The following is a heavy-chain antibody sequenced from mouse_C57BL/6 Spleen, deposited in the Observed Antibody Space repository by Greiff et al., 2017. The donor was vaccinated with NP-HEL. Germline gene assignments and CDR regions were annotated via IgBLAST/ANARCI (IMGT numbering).Heavy chain of an antibody. CDR1: GYTFTDYE. CDR2: IDPETGGT. J-gene: IGHJ2*01. V-gene: IGHV1-15*01. D-gene: IGHD1-1*01. Sequence: QVQLKQSGAELVRPGASVTLSCKASGYTFTDYEMHWVKQTPVHGLEWIGAIDPETGGTAYNQKFKGKAILTADKSSSTAYMDLRSLTSEDSAVYYCARSYYGSSYYFDYWGQGTTLTVSS. CDR3: ARSYYGSSYYFDY.